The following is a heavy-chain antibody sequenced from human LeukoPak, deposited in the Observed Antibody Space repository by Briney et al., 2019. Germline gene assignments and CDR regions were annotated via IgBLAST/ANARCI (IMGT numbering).Heavy chain of an antibody. Sequence: PGGSLRLSCAASGFTFNTYAIYWGRQAPGKGLEWVSGICGSGGCTYYADSVKGRFTISRDNSKNTVYLQMNSLTADDTAIYYCAKTTVGYSSGRYPGWPADCWGQGTLVTVSS. CDR3: AKTTVGYSSGRYPGWPADC. V-gene: IGHV3-23*01. D-gene: IGHD6-19*01. J-gene: IGHJ4*02. CDR2: ICGSGGCT. CDR1: GFTFNTYA.